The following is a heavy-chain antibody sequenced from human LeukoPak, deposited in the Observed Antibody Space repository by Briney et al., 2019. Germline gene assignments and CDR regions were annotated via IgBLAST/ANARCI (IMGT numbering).Heavy chain of an antibody. CDR1: GGSISSYY. Sequence: PSETLSLTCTVSGGSISSYYWSWIRQPAGKGLEWIGRLYTSGSTNYDPSLKSRVTMSVDTSKNQFSLKLTSMTAADTAVYYCARGGSSGYYYGWGQGTLVTVSS. CDR2: LYTSGST. CDR3: ARGGSSGYYYG. V-gene: IGHV4-4*07. J-gene: IGHJ4*02. D-gene: IGHD3-22*01.